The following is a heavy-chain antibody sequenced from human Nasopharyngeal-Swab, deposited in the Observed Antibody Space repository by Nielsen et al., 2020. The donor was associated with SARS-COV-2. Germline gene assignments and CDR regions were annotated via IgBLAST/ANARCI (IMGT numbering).Heavy chain of an antibody. Sequence: SVKVSCKASGGTFSSSAITWVRQAPGQGLEWMGGIIPMFGTADYAQKFQGRATITADRSTSTAYMEMNSLRSEDTAVYYCARAHPRSCTDGVCFRSQVYNWFDPWGQGTLVTVSS. CDR3: ARAHPRSCTDGVCFRSQVYNWFDP. V-gene: IGHV1-69*06. CDR1: GGTFSSSA. J-gene: IGHJ5*02. D-gene: IGHD2-8*01. CDR2: IIPMFGTA.